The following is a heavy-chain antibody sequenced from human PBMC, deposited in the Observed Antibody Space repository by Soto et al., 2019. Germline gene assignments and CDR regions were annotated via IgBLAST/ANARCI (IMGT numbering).Heavy chain of an antibody. CDR2: IRIGPGIT. D-gene: IGHD5-18*01. J-gene: IGHJ6*02. CDR1: GVNFRGYA. Sequence: RRLSCEVSGVNFRGYAMSWVRQAPGKGLEWVSGIRIGPGITYYADSVKGRFTISSDISRKTVYLQMNNLRGEDTALYFCARSRSAMADGMNVWGQGTTVTVSS. CDR3: ARSRSAMADGMNV. V-gene: IGHV3-23*01.